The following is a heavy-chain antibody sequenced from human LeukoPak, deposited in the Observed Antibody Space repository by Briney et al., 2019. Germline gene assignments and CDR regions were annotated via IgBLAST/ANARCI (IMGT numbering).Heavy chain of an antibody. CDR1: GGSFSGYY. D-gene: IGHD2-21*02. Sequence: NTSETLSLTCTVSGGSFSGYYWSWIRQPPGKGLEWIGEINHSGSTNYNPSLKSRVTISVDTSKNQFSLKLSPVTAADTAVYYCARAMRVTYAFDIWGQGTMVTVSS. CDR2: INHSGST. V-gene: IGHV4-34*01. J-gene: IGHJ3*02. CDR3: ARAMRVTYAFDI.